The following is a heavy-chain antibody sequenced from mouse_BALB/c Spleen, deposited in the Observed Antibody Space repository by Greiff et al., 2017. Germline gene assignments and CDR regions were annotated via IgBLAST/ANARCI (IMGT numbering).Heavy chain of an antibody. CDR3: ARSWDKDYFDY. V-gene: IGHV3-2*02. CDR1: GYSITSDYA. CDR2: ISYSGST. J-gene: IGHJ2*01. Sequence: EVKLMESGPGLVKPSQSLSLTCTVTGYSITSDYAWNWIRQFPGNKLEWMGYISYSGSTSYNPSLKSRISITRDTSKNQFFLQLNSVTTEDTATYYCARSWDKDYFDYWGQGTTLTVSS. D-gene: IGHD3-3*01.